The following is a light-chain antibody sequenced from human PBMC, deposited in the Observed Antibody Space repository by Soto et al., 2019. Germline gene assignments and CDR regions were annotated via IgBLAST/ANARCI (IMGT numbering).Light chain of an antibody. J-gene: IGKJ1*01. CDR2: AAS. V-gene: IGKV1-39*01. CDR1: QGISTY. CDR3: QQNYSATWT. Sequence: DIQITHSPSSLSESVGDRLTLTLRASQGISTYLNWYQQKPGKAPKLLIYAASTLQSGVPSRFSGSGSETDFTLTISSLQPEDFATYSCQQNYSATWTFGQGTKVDIK.